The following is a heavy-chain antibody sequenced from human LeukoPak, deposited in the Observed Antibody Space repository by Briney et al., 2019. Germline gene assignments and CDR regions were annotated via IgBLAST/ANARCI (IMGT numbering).Heavy chain of an antibody. V-gene: IGHV3-23*01. CDR2: VSSTGSGT. Sequence: GGSLRLSCVASGFTFSTYGMSWVRQAPGKGLEWVAAVSSTGSGTYYPDSLKGRFIISRDNSQNTVFLQMNSLRPEDKAFYFCAKDGPLLWFGPTDAWGQGILVTVSS. D-gene: IGHD3-10*01. CDR1: GFTFSTYG. CDR3: AKDGPLLWFGPTDA. J-gene: IGHJ5*02.